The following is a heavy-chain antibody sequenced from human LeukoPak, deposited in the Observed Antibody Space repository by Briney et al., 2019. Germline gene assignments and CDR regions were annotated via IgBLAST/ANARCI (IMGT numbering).Heavy chain of an antibody. J-gene: IGHJ5*02. CDR3: ARGKARFLGYCSSTSCLNWFDP. Sequence: ASVKVSCKASGYTFTSYGISWVRQAPGQGLEWMGWISAYNGNTNYAQKLQGRVTMTTDTSTSTAYMELRSLRSDDTAVYYCARGKARFLGYCSSTSCLNWFDPWGQGTLVTVSS. CDR2: ISAYNGNT. D-gene: IGHD2-2*01. CDR1: GYTFTSYG. V-gene: IGHV1-18*01.